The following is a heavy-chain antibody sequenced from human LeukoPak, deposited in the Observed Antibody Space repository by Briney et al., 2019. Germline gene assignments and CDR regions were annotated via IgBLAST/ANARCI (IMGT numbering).Heavy chain of an antibody. CDR2: IYSGGST. Sequence: GVSLRLSCAASGFTVSSNYMSWVRQAPGKGLEWVSVIYSGGSTYYADSVKGRFTTSRDNSKNTVYLQMNSLRAEDTAVYYCARVEYSGTYYFDYWGQGTLVTVSS. CDR1: GFTVSSNY. CDR3: ARVEYSGTYYFDY. J-gene: IGHJ4*02. V-gene: IGHV3-53*01. D-gene: IGHD1-26*01.